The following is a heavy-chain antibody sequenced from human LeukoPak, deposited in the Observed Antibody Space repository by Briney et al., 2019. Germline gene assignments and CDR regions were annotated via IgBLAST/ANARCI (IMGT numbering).Heavy chain of an antibody. D-gene: IGHD4-17*01. CDR2: FDPEDGET. CDR3: ATGVDYGDYVFDY. Sequence: ASVKVSCKVSGYTLTELSMHWVRQAPGKGLEWMGGFDPEDGETIYAQKFRGRVTMTEDTSTDTAYMELSSLRSEDTAVYYCATGVDYGDYVFDYWGQGTLVTVSS. CDR1: GYTLTELS. J-gene: IGHJ4*02. V-gene: IGHV1-24*01.